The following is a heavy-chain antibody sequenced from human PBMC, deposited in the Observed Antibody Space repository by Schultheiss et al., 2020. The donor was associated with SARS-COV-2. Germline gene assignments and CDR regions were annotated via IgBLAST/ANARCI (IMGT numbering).Heavy chain of an antibody. Sequence: ASVKVSCKASGYTFTSYGISWVRQAPGQGLEWMGWINTNTGNPTYAQGFTGRFVFSLDTSVSTAYLQICSLKAEDTAVYYCARDLLGWSTYYYYGMDVWGQGTTVTVSS. CDR2: INTNTGNP. J-gene: IGHJ6*02. CDR3: ARDLLGWSTYYYYGMDV. V-gene: IGHV7-4-1*01. CDR1: GYTFTSYG. D-gene: IGHD6-19*01.